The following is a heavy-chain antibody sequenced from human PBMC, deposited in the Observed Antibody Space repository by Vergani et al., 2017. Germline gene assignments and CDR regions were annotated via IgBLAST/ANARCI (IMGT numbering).Heavy chain of an antibody. CDR1: GFTFDDYA. Sequence: EVQLVESGGGLVQPGRSLRLSCAASGFTFDDYAMHWVRQAPGKGLEWVSGISWNSGSIGYADSVKGRFTISRDNAKNSLYQQMNSLRAEDTALYYCAKDSGSSTSCLIDYWGQGTLVTVSS. V-gene: IGHV3-9*01. CDR3: AKDSGSSTSCLIDY. D-gene: IGHD2-2*01. CDR2: ISWNSGSI. J-gene: IGHJ4*02.